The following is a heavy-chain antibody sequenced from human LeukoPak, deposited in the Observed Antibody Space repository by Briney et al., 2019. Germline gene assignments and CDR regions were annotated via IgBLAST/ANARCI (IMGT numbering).Heavy chain of an antibody. Sequence: PETLSLTCAVYGGSFSGYYWSWLRQPPGKGLEWIGEINHSGSTNYNPSLKSRVTISVDTSKNQFSLKLSSVTAADTAVYYCARGLVGDILTGYYLDYWGQGTLVTVSS. CDR1: GGSFSGYY. V-gene: IGHV4-34*01. CDR2: INHSGST. J-gene: IGHJ4*02. D-gene: IGHD3-9*01. CDR3: ARGLVGDILTGYYLDY.